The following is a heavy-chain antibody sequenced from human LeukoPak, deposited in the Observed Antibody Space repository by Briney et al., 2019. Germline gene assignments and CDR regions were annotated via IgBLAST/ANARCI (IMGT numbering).Heavy chain of an antibody. CDR3: ARDYYDSSGYYCFDY. V-gene: IGHV3-7*01. D-gene: IGHD3-22*01. CDR2: IKQDGSEK. Sequence: PGGSLRLSCAASGFTFSSYWMSWVRQAPGKGLEWVANIKQDGSEKYYVDSVKGRFTISRDNAKNSLYPQMNSLRAEDTAVYYCARDYYDSSGYYCFDYWGQGTLVTVSS. J-gene: IGHJ4*02. CDR1: GFTFSSYW.